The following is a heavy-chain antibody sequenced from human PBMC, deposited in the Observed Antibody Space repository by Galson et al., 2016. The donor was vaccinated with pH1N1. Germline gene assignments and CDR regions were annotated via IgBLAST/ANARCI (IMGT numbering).Heavy chain of an antibody. J-gene: IGHJ4*02. CDR2: MYPDDADI. D-gene: IGHD1-26*01. CDR3: ARYSGSFFFDY. V-gene: IGHV5-51*01. Sequence: QSGAEVKKPGESLKISCQVSGYSFSSYWVAWVRQMRGKGLEWMAIMYPDDADIKYSTSFEGQVTISAAKSSTTAYLQWSSLKASDTAMYYCARYSGSFFFDYWGQGTLVTVSS. CDR1: GYSFSSYW.